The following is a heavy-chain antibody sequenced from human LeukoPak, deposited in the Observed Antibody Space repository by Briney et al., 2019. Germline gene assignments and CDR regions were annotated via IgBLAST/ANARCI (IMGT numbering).Heavy chain of an antibody. V-gene: IGHV3-53*01. CDR2: IDRGGST. CDR3: AKRVGYGYGMDV. Sequence: SGGSLRLSCEASGFSFSSNDMSWVRQAPGKGLECVSVIDRGGSTFADSVKGRFTISRDNSKNTLYLQMNSLRVEDTAEFYCAKRVGYGYGMDVWGQGTTVTVSS. CDR1: GFSFSSND. D-gene: IGHD6-13*01. J-gene: IGHJ6*02.